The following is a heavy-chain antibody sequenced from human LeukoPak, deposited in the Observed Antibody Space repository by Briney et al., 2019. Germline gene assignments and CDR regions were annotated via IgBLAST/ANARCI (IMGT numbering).Heavy chain of an antibody. D-gene: IGHD6-13*01. V-gene: IGHV3-21*01. CDR2: VSSSSSHI. Sequence: GGSLRLSCAASGFTFSSYSMNWVRQAPGKGLEWVSSVSSSSSHIYYADSVKGRFTMSRDNAKNSLYLQMNSLRADDTAVYYCARVLEAASFDYWGQGSPVTVSS. J-gene: IGHJ4*02. CDR3: ARVLEAASFDY. CDR1: GFTFSSYS.